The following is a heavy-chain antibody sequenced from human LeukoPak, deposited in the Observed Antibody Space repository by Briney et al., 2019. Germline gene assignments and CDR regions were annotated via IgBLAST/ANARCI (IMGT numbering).Heavy chain of an antibody. V-gene: IGHV3-74*01. Sequence: GGSLRLSCATSGFTFSNYWMHWVRQAPEKGLVWVSHINNDGTSTSYADSVKGRFTISRDNAKNSLYLQMNSLRAEDTAVYYCAKDPDCTSGICYTFFDYWGQGTLVTVSS. J-gene: IGHJ4*02. D-gene: IGHD2-8*01. CDR3: AKDPDCTSGICYTFFDY. CDR2: INNDGTST. CDR1: GFTFSNYW.